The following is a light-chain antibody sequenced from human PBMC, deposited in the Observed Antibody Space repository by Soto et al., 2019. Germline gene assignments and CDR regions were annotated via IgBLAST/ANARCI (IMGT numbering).Light chain of an antibody. Sequence: QSALTQPRSVSGSPGQSVTISCAGTSSDVGAYNWVSWYQQHPGKFPKLIIYDVTRRPSGVPDRFSGSKSGNTASLTISGLKADYEADDYCCSYAGSYTLVFGGGTKLTVL. CDR1: SSDVGAYNW. CDR2: DVT. CDR3: CSYAGSYTLV. V-gene: IGLV2-11*01. J-gene: IGLJ3*02.